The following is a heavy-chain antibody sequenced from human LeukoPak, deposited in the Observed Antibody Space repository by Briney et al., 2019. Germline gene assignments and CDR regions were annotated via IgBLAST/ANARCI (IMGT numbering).Heavy chain of an antibody. D-gene: IGHD3-16*01. V-gene: IGHV6-1*01. CDR2: TYYRSKWSN. CDR1: GDSVSSSSVA. J-gene: IGHJ4*02. Sequence: SQTLSLTCAISGDSVSSSSVAWNWIRQSPSRGLEWLGRTYYRSKWSNDYAVSVRSRITVNPDTSKNQFSLQLNSVTPADAAVYYCVRSRGGDFDHWGQGTLVTVSS. CDR3: VRSRGGDFDH.